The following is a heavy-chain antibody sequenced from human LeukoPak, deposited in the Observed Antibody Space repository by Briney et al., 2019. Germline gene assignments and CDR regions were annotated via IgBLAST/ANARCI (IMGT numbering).Heavy chain of an antibody. CDR2: ISSSSSTI. CDR3: AKGGREWLLYDGFDI. V-gene: IGHV3-48*01. CDR1: GFTFSSYS. Sequence: GGSLRLSCAASGFTFSSYSMNWDRQAPGKGLEWVSYISSSSSTIYYADSVKGRFTISRDNSKNTLYLQMNSLRAEDTAVYYCAKGGREWLLYDGFDIWGQGTMVTVSS. D-gene: IGHD6-19*01. J-gene: IGHJ3*02.